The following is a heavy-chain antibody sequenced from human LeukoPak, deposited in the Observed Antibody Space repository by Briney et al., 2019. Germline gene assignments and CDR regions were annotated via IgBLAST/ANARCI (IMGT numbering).Heavy chain of an antibody. J-gene: IGHJ4*02. CDR1: GFTFSNYW. D-gene: IGHD3-10*01. Sequence: PGGSLRLSCAASGFTFSNYWMHWVRQAPGKGLVWVSRIDTDGSGTFYADSVKGRFTISRDNAKNTLYLQMNSLRAEDTAVYYCARNYYGSGSYSSDYWGQGTLVTVSS. CDR2: IDTDGSGT. V-gene: IGHV3-74*01. CDR3: ARNYYGSGSYSSDY.